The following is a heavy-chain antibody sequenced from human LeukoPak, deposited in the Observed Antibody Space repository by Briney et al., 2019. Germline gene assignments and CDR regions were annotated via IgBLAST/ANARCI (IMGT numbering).Heavy chain of an antibody. D-gene: IGHD6-6*01. Sequence: GGSLRLSCAASGFTFSSYSMNWVRQAPGKGLEWVSSISSSSNYIYYADSLKGRFTISRDNAKNSLYLQMNSLRAEDTAVYYCARDLGPEYSSSSGGFWFDPWGQGTLVTVSS. V-gene: IGHV3-21*01. CDR3: ARDLGPEYSSSSGGFWFDP. CDR1: GFTFSSYS. J-gene: IGHJ5*02. CDR2: ISSSSNYI.